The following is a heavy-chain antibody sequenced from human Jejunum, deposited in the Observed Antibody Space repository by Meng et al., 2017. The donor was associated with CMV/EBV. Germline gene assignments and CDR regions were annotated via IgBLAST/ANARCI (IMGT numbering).Heavy chain of an antibody. CDR1: GYTFTAYY. V-gene: IGHV1-2*06. D-gene: IGHD3/OR15-3a*01. Sequence: KPSGYTFTAYYLHWVRQAPGQGLEWMGRINPNNGDTNYAQSFQGRVTMTRDTSISTVYMELHRLTSDDTALFYCARGQGDNTWTANDYWGQGTLVTVSS. CDR2: INPNNGDT. J-gene: IGHJ4*02. CDR3: ARGQGDNTWTANDY.